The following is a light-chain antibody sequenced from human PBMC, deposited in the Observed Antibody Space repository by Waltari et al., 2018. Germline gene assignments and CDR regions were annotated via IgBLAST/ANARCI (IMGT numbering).Light chain of an antibody. CDR2: EVS. J-gene: IGLJ3*02. V-gene: IGLV2-8*01. Sequence: QSALTQPPSASGSPGQSVAISCTGTSSAVVGYNYVSWYQQHPGKAPKLIIYEVSKRPSGVPDRFSGSKSGNTASLTVSGLQADDEADYYCSSYAGSNLWVLGGGTKLTVL. CDR3: SSYAGSNLWV. CDR1: SSAVVGYNY.